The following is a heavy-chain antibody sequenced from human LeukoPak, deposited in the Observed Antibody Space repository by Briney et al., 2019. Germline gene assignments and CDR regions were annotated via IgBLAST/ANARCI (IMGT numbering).Heavy chain of an antibody. Sequence: ASVKVSCKASGYTFTTYYMHWVRQAPGQGLEWMGVINPSAGSTDYALKFQGRVTMTRDTSTSTVYMELSSLRSEDTAVYYCARDHSGNWFDPWGQGTLVTVSS. CDR2: INPSAGST. J-gene: IGHJ5*02. CDR3: ARDHSGNWFDP. V-gene: IGHV1-46*01. D-gene: IGHD1-26*01. CDR1: GYTFTTYY.